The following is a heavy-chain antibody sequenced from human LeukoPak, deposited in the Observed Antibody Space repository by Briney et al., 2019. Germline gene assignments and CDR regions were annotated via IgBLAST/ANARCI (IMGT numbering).Heavy chain of an antibody. D-gene: IGHD1-26*01. CDR1: GGSISSGDYY. CDR2: IYYSGST. J-gene: IGHJ4*02. CDR3: ARQKWELLWDFDY. Sequence: PSQTLSLTCTVSGGSISSGDYYWSWIRQPPGKGLEWIGYIYYSGSTYYNPSLKSRVTISVDTSKNQFSLKLSSVTAADTAVYYCARQKWELLWDFDYWGQGTLVTVSS. V-gene: IGHV4-30-4*08.